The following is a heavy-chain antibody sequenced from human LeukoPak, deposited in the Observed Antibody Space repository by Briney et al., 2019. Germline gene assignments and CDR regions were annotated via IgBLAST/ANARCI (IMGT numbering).Heavy chain of an antibody. CDR2: IYYSGST. CDR3: ARAGGNYFDY. CDR1: GGSISSSSYY. J-gene: IGHJ4*02. D-gene: IGHD3-16*01. Sequence: SETLSLTCTVSGGSISSSSYYWGWIRQPPGKGLEWIGSIYYSGSTYYNPSLKSRVTISVDTSKNQFSLKLSSVIAADTAVYYCARAGGNYFDYWGQGTLVTVSS. V-gene: IGHV4-39*07.